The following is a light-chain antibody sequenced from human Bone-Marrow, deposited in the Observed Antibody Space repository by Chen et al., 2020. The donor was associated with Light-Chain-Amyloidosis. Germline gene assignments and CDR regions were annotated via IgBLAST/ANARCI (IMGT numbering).Light chain of an antibody. CDR3: QSADSSGTYEVI. CDR2: RDT. J-gene: IGLJ2*01. V-gene: IGLV3-25*03. CDR1: DFPTKY. Sequence: YELTQPPSESVSPGQTARTTCSGDDFPTKYAYWYQQKPGHAPVLVRHRDTERPSGISERFSGSSSGTTATLTISGVQAEDEADYHCQSADSSGTYEVIFGGGTKLTVL.